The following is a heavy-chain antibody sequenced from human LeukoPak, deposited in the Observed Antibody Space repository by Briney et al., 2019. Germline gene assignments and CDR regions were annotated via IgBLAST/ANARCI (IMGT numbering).Heavy chain of an antibody. CDR3: ARGSIYTYYYDSSGYYFD. CDR1: GFTFDDYA. D-gene: IGHD3-22*01. V-gene: IGHV3-9*01. Sequence: GRSLRLSCAASGFTFDDYAMHWVRQAPGKGLEWVSGISWNSGSIGYADSVKGRFTISRDNSKNTLYLQMNSLRAEDTAVYYCARGSIYTYYYDSSGYYFDWGQGTLVTVSS. CDR2: ISWNSGSI. J-gene: IGHJ4*02.